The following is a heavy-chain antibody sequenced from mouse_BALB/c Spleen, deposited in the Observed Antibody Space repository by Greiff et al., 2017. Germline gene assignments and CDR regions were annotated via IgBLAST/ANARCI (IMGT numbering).Heavy chain of an antibody. Sequence: EVKLVESGPGLVKPSQSLSLTCSVTGYSITSGYYWYWIRQFPGNILEWTGYISYDGSNNYNPSLKNRISITRDTSKNQFFLKLNSVTTEDTATYYCARDLYYGSSYWYFDDWGEGTTVTVSS. V-gene: IGHV3-6*02. CDR3: ARDLYYGSSYWYFDD. D-gene: IGHD1-1*01. CDR1: GYSITSGYY. J-gene: IGHJ1*01. CDR2: ISYDGSN.